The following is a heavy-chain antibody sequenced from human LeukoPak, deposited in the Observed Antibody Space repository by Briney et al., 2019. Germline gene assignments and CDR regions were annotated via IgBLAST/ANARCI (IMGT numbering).Heavy chain of an antibody. CDR2: VSHSGIT. D-gene: IGHD3-10*01. V-gene: IGHV4-30-2*03. Sequence: SETLSLTCAVSGGSISSGGYSWSWIRQPPGKGLEWLGSVSHSGITYYNSSLNSRVTISVDTSKNHFSLTVNSVTAADTAVYYCARLVIPWGQGILVTVSS. J-gene: IGHJ5*02. CDR1: GGSISSGGYS. CDR3: ARLVIP.